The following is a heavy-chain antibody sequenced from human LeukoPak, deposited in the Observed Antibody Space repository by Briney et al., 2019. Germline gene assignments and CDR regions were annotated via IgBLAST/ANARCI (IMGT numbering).Heavy chain of an antibody. CDR3: AKDSQFYRGVRGVIPDY. V-gene: IGHV3-30*18. CDR2: ISYDGSNK. CDR1: GFTFSSSG. J-gene: IGHJ4*02. Sequence: PGGSLRLSCAASGFTFSSSGMHWVRQAPGKGLEWVAVISYDGSNKYYADSVKGRFTISRDNSKNTLYLQMNSLRAEDTAVYYCAKDSQFYRGVRGVIPDYWGQGTLVTVSS. D-gene: IGHD3-10*01.